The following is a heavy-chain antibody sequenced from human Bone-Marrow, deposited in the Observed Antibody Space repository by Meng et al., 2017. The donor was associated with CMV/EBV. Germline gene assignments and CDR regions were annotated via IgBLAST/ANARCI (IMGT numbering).Heavy chain of an antibody. Sequence: ASVKVSCKASGYTFTSYGISWVRQAPGQGLEWMGWISAYNGNTNYAQKLQGRVTMTTDTSTGTAYMELRSLRSDDTAVYYCARAGYCSSTSCYRVDLYYYGMDVWGQGTTVTVSS. D-gene: IGHD2-2*02. CDR3: ARAGYCSSTSCYRVDLYYYGMDV. CDR1: GYTFTSYG. CDR2: ISAYNGNT. V-gene: IGHV1-18*01. J-gene: IGHJ6*02.